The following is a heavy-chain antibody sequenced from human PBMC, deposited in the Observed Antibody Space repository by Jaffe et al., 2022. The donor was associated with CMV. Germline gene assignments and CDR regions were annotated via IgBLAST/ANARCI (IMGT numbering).Heavy chain of an antibody. CDR3: ARSPPLYCSGGSCYLDAFDI. CDR1: GFTFSSYA. V-gene: IGHV3-64*01. J-gene: IGHJ3*02. Sequence: EVQLVESGGGLVQPGGSLRLSCAASGFTFSSYAMHWVRQAPGKGLEYVSAISSNGGSTYYANSVKGRFTISRDNSKNTLYLQMGSLRAEDMAVYYCARSPPLYCSGGSCYLDAFDIWGQGTMVTVSS. CDR2: ISSNGGST. D-gene: IGHD2-15*01.